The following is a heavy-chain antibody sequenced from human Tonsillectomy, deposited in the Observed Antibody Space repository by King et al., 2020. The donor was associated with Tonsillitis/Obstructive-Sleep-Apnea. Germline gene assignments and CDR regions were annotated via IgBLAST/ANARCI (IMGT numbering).Heavy chain of an antibody. CDR3: AGGPAGADYYYMDV. Sequence: VQLVESGGGSIQPGGSLRLSCAASGFTFASYAMTWVRQAPGKGLEWVSSISDNGAGTHYADSVKGRFTIPRDNSKNTLYLQMNSLRVDDTAVYYCAGGPAGADYYYMDVWGKGTTVTVSS. CDR1: GFTFASYA. D-gene: IGHD6-19*01. V-gene: IGHV3-23*04. J-gene: IGHJ6*03. CDR2: ISDNGAGT.